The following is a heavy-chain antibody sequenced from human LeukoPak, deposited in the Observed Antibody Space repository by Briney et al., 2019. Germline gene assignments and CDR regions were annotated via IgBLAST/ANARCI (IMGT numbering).Heavy chain of an antibody. Sequence: GGSLRPSCAASGYTFTSYAMHWVRQAPGQRLEWMGWINAGNGNTKYSQKFQGRVTITRDTSASTAYMELSSLRSEDTAVYYCAREAQYSSGWYTFDYWGQGTLVTVSS. D-gene: IGHD6-19*01. CDR3: AREAQYSSGWYTFDY. CDR2: INAGNGNT. CDR1: GYTFTSYA. J-gene: IGHJ4*02. V-gene: IGHV1-3*01.